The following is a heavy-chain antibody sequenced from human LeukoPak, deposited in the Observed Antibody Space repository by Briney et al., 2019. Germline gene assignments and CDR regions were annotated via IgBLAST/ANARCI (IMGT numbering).Heavy chain of an antibody. J-gene: IGHJ4*02. CDR3: AREDDSVLDY. D-gene: IGHD2-8*01. Sequence: EWVSAISGSGGSTYYADSVKGRFTISRDNSKNTLYLQMNSLRAEDTAVYYCAREDDSVLDYWGQGTLVTVSS. V-gene: IGHV3-23*01. CDR2: ISGSGGST.